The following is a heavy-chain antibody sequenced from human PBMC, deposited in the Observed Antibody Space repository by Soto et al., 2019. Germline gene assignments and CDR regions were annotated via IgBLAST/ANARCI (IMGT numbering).Heavy chain of an antibody. CDR3: AKDFSPAHEYYDSSGYYQTRTY. J-gene: IGHJ4*02. V-gene: IGHV3-23*01. CDR2: ISGSGGST. Sequence: GGSLRLSCAASGFTFSSYAMSWVRQAPGKGLEWVSAISGSGGSTYYADSVKGRFTISRDNSKNTLYLQMNSLRAEDTAVYYCAKDFSPAHEYYDSSGYYQTRTYWGQGTLVTVSS. D-gene: IGHD3-22*01. CDR1: GFTFSSYA.